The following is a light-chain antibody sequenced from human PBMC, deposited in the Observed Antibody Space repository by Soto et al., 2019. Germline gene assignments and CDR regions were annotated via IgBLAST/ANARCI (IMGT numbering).Light chain of an antibody. CDR1: SIDVGSYNI. V-gene: IGLV2-23*01. Sequence: QSALTQPASVSGSPGQSITISCTGTSIDVGSYNIVSWYQQHPGKAPKLMIYEGSKRPSGVSNRFSGSKSGNTASLTISGLQAEDEADYYCCSYAGSSWVSGGGTKLTVL. CDR3: CSYAGSSWV. J-gene: IGLJ3*02. CDR2: EGS.